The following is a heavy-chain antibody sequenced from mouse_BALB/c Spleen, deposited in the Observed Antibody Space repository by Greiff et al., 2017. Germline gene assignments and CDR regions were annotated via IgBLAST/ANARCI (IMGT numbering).Heavy chain of an antibody. J-gene: IGHJ2*01. CDR2: IRFKSNNYAT. Sequence: EVKLEESGGGLVQPGGSMKLSCAASGFTFSNYWMNWVRQSPEKGLEWVAEIRFKSNNYATHYAESGKGRFTISRDDTKSSVYLQMNNLRAEDTSNYYCTRGTTVVPFDYWGQGTTLTVSS. D-gene: IGHD1-1*01. CDR3: TRGTTVVPFDY. CDR1: GFTFSNYW. V-gene: IGHV6-6*02.